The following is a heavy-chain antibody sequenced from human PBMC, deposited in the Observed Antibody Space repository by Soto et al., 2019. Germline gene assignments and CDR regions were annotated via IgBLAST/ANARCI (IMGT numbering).Heavy chain of an antibody. V-gene: IGHV1-2*04. CDR1: GYTFTGYY. Sequence: ASVKVSCKASGYTFTGYYMHWVRQAPGQGLEWMGWINPNSGGTNYAQKFQGWVTMTRDTSISTAYMELSRLRSDDTAVYYCARGRIGDSSEYGFDYWGQGTLVTVSS. CDR3: ARGRIGDSSEYGFDY. J-gene: IGHJ4*02. CDR2: INPNSGGT. D-gene: IGHD3-22*01.